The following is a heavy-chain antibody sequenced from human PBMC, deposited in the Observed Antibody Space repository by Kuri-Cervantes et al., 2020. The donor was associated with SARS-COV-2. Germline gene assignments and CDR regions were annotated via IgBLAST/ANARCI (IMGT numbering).Heavy chain of an antibody. CDR1: GGSISSSSYY. J-gene: IGHJ3*02. V-gene: IGHV4-39*01. CDR2: IYYSGST. CDR3: ARVVPAQGGSGAFDI. D-gene: IGHD2-2*01. Sequence: SETLSLTCTVSGGSISSSSYYWGWIRQPPGKGLEWIGSIYYSGSTCYNPSHKSRVTISVDTSKNQFSLKLSSVTAADTAVYYCARVVPAQGGSGAFDIWGQGTMVTVSS.